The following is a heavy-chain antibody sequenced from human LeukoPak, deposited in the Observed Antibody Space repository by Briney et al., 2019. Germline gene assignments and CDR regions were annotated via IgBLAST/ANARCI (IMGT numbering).Heavy chain of an antibody. D-gene: IGHD5-24*01. CDR1: GFTFSSYA. CDR3: ARDTPMGDY. J-gene: IGHJ4*02. CDR2: IGAGGTFT. V-gene: IGHV3-23*01. Sequence: GGSLRLSCTASGFTFSSYAMNWVRQAPGKGLEWVSGIGAGGTFTYYADSVKGRFTISRDNAKNSLYLQMNSLRDEDTAVYYCARDTPMGDYWGQGTLVTVSS.